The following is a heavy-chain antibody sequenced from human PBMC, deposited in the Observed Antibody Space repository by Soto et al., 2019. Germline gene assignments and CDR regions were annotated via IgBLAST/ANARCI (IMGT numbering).Heavy chain of an antibody. Sequence: ASVKVSCKASGYTFTSYGISWVRQAPGQGIEWVGWISAHNGDTRYAQNLQGRITMTTDTFTNTAYMELTSLTSDDTAVYYCARDWSRYYDSSGLMWFYWGQGTLVTVSS. J-gene: IGHJ4*02. D-gene: IGHD3-22*01. CDR2: ISAHNGDT. V-gene: IGHV1-18*01. CDR3: ARDWSRYYDSSGLMWFY. CDR1: GYTFTSYG.